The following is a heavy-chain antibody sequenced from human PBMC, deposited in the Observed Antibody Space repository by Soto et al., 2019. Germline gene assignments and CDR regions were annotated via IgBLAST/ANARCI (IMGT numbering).Heavy chain of an antibody. Sequence: EVQLVESGGGVVRPGGSLRLSCAASGFTFDDYGMSWVRQAPGKGLEWVSGINWNGGSTGYADSVKGRFTVSRDNAKNSLYLQIKSLRAEDTALYYCAKHTVINYYYYMDVWGKGTTVTVSS. D-gene: IGHD4-17*01. CDR2: INWNGGST. J-gene: IGHJ6*03. CDR1: GFTFDDYG. CDR3: AKHTVINYYYYMDV. V-gene: IGHV3-20*04.